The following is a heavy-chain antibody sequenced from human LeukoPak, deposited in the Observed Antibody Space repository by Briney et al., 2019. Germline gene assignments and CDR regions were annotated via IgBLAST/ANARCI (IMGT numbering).Heavy chain of an antibody. D-gene: IGHD1-26*01. Sequence: PGGSLRLSCAASGFIFSSYAMNWVRQAPGKGLEWVSGISSGGGSTYYADSVKGRFTTSKDKSTNMVYLQMNSLRVEDTAIYYCAKGTSGSNTGVDYWGQGTLVTVSS. CDR2: ISSGGGST. CDR3: AKGTSGSNTGVDY. J-gene: IGHJ4*02. V-gene: IGHV3-23*01. CDR1: GFIFSSYA.